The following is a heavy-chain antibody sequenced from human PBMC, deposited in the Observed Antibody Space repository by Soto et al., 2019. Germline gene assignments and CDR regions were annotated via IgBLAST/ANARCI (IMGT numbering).Heavy chain of an antibody. CDR3: LRGGRGYTRDDVLDA. V-gene: IGHV3-21*06. D-gene: IGHD2-2*02. Sequence: EVQLVESGGGLAKPGGSLRLSCVDSGFTFRSYSMNWVRQAPGKGLEWVASISSTSSVIWYADSLKGRFTISRDNAKNSLFLQMDSLRADDTAVYYCLRGGRGYTRDDVLDAWGHGTMVTVSS. CDR1: GFTFRSYS. CDR2: ISSTSSVI. J-gene: IGHJ3*01.